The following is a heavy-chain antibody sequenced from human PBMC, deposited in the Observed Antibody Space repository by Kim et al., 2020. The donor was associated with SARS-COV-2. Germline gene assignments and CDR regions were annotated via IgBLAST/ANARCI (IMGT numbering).Heavy chain of an antibody. CDR2: ISYDGGNK. CDR1: GFTFSSYA. D-gene: IGHD6-6*01. Sequence: GGSLRLSCAASGFTFSSYAMHWVRQAPGKGLEWVAVISYDGGNKYYADSVKGRFTISRDNSKNTLYLQMNSLRAEDTAVYYCAREGSEYSRYYCDHWGQGTLVTVS. V-gene: IGHV3-30-3*01. CDR3: AREGSEYSRYYCDH. J-gene: IGHJ4*02.